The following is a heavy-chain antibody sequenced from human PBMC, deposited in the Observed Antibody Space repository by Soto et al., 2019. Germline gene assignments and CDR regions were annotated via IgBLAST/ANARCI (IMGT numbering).Heavy chain of an antibody. Sequence: GASVKVSCKASGYTFTSYDINWVRQATGQGLEWMGWMNPNSGNTGYAQKFQGRVTMTRNTSISTAYMELSSLRTEDTAVYYCAKSLPGRGSYYYYYRDVWGKGTTVTVPS. CDR3: AKSLPGRGSYYYYYRDV. V-gene: IGHV1-8*01. CDR1: GYTFTSYD. CDR2: MNPNSGNT. D-gene: IGHD3-16*01. J-gene: IGHJ6*03.